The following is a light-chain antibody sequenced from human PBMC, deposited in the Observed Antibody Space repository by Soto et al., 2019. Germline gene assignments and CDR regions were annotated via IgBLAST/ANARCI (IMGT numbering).Light chain of an antibody. CDR1: QGIDTS. CDR3: QQLHGYPIT. J-gene: IGKJ5*01. Sequence: ILLTQSPSSLSASVGDRVTITCRASQGIDTSLACYQQKPGKARKLLIYAASNFQSGVPSRFSGSGSGTHFTLTISSLQPEDFATYYCQQLHGYPITFGQGTRLEIK. CDR2: AAS. V-gene: IGKV1-9*01.